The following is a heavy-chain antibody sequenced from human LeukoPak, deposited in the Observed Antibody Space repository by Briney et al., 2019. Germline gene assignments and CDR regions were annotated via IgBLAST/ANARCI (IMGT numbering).Heavy chain of an antibody. CDR3: ARVRWGGLYYFDY. CDR2: ISRSGSTK. V-gene: IGHV3-11*04. D-gene: IGHD3-16*01. CDR1: GFTFSDYN. J-gene: IGHJ4*02. Sequence: GGSLRLSCAASGFTFSDYNMRWIRQAPGKGLEWVSSISRSGSTKYYADSVKGRFTISRDNAKNTLYLQMNSLRAEDTAVYYCARVRWGGLYYFDYWGQGTLVTVSS.